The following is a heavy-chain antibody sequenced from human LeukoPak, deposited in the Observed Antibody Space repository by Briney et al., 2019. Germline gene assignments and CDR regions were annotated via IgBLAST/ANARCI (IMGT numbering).Heavy chain of an antibody. CDR3: VRDAAYSAFNM. V-gene: IGHV3-48*02. J-gene: IGHJ3*02. D-gene: IGHD4-11*01. Sequence: GGSLRLSCAASGFAFNTYSMNWVRQAPGKGLEWVSSITSSSTTIYYADPVKGRFTISRDNAENSLYLQMNSLRDEDTAVYYCVRDAAYSAFNMWGQGQWSPSLQ. CDR1: GFAFNTYS. CDR2: ITSSSTTI.